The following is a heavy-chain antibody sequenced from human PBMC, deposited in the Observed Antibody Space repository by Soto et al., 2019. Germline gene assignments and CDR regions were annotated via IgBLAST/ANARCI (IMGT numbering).Heavy chain of an antibody. CDR3: ARGGSITMTVVAYTPYFDY. CDR2: INPSGGST. CDR1: GYTFTSYY. Sequence: ASVKVSCKASGYTFTSYYMHWVRQAPGQGLEWMAMINPSGGSTSYAQKFQGRVTMTRDTSTTTVYMELSSLRSEDTAVYYCARGGSITMTVVAYTPYFDYWGQGTLVTVSS. D-gene: IGHD3-22*01. V-gene: IGHV1-46*01. J-gene: IGHJ4*02.